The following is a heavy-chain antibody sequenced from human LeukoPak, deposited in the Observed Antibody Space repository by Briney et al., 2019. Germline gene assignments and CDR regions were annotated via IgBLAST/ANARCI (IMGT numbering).Heavy chain of an antibody. Sequence: SETLSLTCTVSGGSISSGDYYWSWIRQPPGKGLEWIGNIYYSGSTYYNPSLKSRVTISVDTSKNQFSLKLSSVTAADTAVYYCARAHLLRAFDYWGQGTLVTVSS. CDR2: IYYSGST. V-gene: IGHV4-30-4*01. D-gene: IGHD1-26*01. CDR1: GGSISSGDYY. CDR3: ARAHLLRAFDY. J-gene: IGHJ4*02.